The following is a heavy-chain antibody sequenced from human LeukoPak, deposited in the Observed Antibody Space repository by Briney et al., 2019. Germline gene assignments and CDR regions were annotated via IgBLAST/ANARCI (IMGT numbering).Heavy chain of an antibody. Sequence: ASVKVSCKASGYTFTAYFIHWVRQAPGQGLEWMGWFNPNGGGTNSAQKFQGRVTMVRDTPISIAYMELSGLTSDDTAVYYCARGLVGVDPFDYWGQGTLITVSS. CDR3: ARGLVGVDPFDY. D-gene: IGHD1-26*01. J-gene: IGHJ4*02. CDR1: GYTFTAYF. V-gene: IGHV1-2*02. CDR2: FNPNGGGT.